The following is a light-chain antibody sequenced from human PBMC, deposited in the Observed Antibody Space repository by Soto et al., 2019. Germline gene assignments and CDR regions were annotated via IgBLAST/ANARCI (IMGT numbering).Light chain of an antibody. CDR2: TAS. Sequence: DIQMTQSPSSLSASVGDRVTITCRASQDITNYLAWYQQKPGKVPKLLIYTASSLQSGVPSRFGGSGSGTDFTLTISSLQPEDVATYYCQEYKNAPLTFGGGTKVDI. J-gene: IGKJ4*01. CDR3: QEYKNAPLT. CDR1: QDITNY. V-gene: IGKV1-27*01.